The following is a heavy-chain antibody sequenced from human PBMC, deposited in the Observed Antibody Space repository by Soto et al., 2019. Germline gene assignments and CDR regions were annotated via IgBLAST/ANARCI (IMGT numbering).Heavy chain of an antibody. D-gene: IGHD6-19*01. J-gene: IGHJ5*01. CDR3: AARYSSRWMDS. CDR2: IYSGGNT. V-gene: IGHV3-53*02. CDR1: GFTVSSNY. Sequence: EVQLVETGGGLIQPGGSLRLSCAASGFTVSSNYMSWVRQAPGKGLECVSVIYSGGNTYYADSVKGRFTISRDNSKNTLYLQMNSLRAEDTAVYYCAARYSSRWMDSWGQGTLVTVSS.